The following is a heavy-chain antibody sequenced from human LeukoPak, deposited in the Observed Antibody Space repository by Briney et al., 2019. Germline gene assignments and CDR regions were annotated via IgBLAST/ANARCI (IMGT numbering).Heavy chain of an antibody. CDR3: ARLSLGGDFDY. J-gene: IGHJ4*02. D-gene: IGHD3-16*01. V-gene: IGHV4-39*01. CDR1: GGSISSSSYY. Sequence: PSETLSLTCTVSGGSISSSSYYWGWIRQPPGKGLEWIGSIYYSGSTYYNPSLKSRVTISVDTSKNQFSLKLSSVTAADTAVYYCARLSLGGDFDYWGQGTLVTVSS. CDR2: IYYSGST.